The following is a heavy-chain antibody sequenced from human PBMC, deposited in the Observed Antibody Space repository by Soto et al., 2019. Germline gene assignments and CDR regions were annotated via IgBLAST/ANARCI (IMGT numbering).Heavy chain of an antibody. D-gene: IGHD7-27*01. J-gene: IGHJ4*02. CDR2: ISYDGSNK. Sequence: GGSLRLSCAASGFTFSSYGMHWVRQAPGKGLEWVAVISYDGSNKYYADSVKGRFTISRDNSKNTLYLQMNSLRAEDTAVYYCAKESDCIMRVKLGGFDSWGQGTLVTGSS. CDR1: GFTFSSYG. CDR3: AKESDCIMRVKLGGFDS. V-gene: IGHV3-30*18.